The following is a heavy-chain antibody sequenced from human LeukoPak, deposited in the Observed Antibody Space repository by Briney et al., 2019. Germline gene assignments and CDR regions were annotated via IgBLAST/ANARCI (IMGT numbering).Heavy chain of an antibody. CDR3: ARDRGLLYGSSGCLDS. V-gene: IGHV1-46*01. J-gene: IGHJ4*02. D-gene: IGHD6-19*01. CDR1: GYTFTSYY. Sequence: GASVKVSCKTSGYTFTSYYMHWVRQAPGLGLEWMGLNNPSSGTTGYAQKFQGRVTMTRDASTSTIYMELSSLTSEDTAVYYCARDRGLLYGSSGCLDSWGQGTLVTVSS. CDR2: NNPSSGTT.